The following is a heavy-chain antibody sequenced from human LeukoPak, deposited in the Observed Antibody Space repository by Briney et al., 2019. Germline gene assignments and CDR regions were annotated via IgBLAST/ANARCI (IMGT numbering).Heavy chain of an antibody. CDR2: ISGSGGST. J-gene: IGHJ4*02. D-gene: IGHD6-19*01. CDR1: GFTFSSYA. V-gene: IGHV3-23*01. Sequence: GGSLRLSCAASGFTFSSYAMSWVRQGPGKGLEWVSAISGSGGSTYYADSVKGRFTISRDNSKNTLYLQMNSLRAEDTAVYYCAKDWWLEPNNDSADYWSQGTLVTVSS. CDR3: AKDWWLEPNNDSADY.